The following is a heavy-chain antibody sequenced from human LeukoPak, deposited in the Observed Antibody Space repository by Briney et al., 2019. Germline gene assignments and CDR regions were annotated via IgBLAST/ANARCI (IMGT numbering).Heavy chain of an antibody. D-gene: IGHD3-3*01. CDR2: INTKSGRT. Sequence: ASVKVSCKPSGYSFTHYYIHWVRQAPGQGLEGMGWINTKSGRTSSARTFQGRVTMTRDPSITTVYMDMAWLTSDDTAIYFCARADFIDAGPYLIGPWGQGTLVTVSS. CDR1: GYSFTHYY. J-gene: IGHJ5*02. V-gene: IGHV1-2*02. CDR3: ARADFIDAGPYLIGP.